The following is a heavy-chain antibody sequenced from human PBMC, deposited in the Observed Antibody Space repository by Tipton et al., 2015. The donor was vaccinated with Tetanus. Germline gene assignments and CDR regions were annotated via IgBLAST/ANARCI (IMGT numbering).Heavy chain of an antibody. J-gene: IGHJ5*02. CDR3: ARRLVQNLFDP. Sequence: TLSLTCAVSGASISSSDWWSWIRQPPGKGLEWIGYIYYTGNTYYNPSLKSRVTISVDTSKNQFSLRLTSVTAADTAVYYCARRLVQNLFDPWGQGTLVTVSS. V-gene: IGHV4-4*02. CDR1: GASISSSDW. CDR2: IYYTGNT. D-gene: IGHD4-11*01.